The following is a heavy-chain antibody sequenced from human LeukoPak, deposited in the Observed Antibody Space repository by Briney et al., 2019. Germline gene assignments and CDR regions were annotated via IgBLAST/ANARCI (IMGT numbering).Heavy chain of an antibody. CDR3: ASPERGSCGFDY. Sequence: SETLSLTCTVSGGSISSSSYYWGWIRQPPGKGLEWIGSIYYSGSTYYNPSLKSRVTISVDTSKNQFSLKLSSVTAADTAVYYCASPERGSCGFDYWGQGTLVTVSS. J-gene: IGHJ4*02. CDR2: IYYSGST. V-gene: IGHV4-39*01. CDR1: GGSISSSSYY. D-gene: IGHD2-15*01.